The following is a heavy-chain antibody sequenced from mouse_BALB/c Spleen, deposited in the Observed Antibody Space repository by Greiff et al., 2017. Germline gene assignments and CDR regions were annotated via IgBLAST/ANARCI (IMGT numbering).Heavy chain of an antibody. V-gene: IGHV6-6*02. J-gene: IGHJ2*01. CDR1: GFTFSNYW. CDR3: TRRPPFDY. CDR2: IRLKSNNYAT. Sequence: EVMLVESGGGLVQPGGSMKLSCVASGFTFSNYWMNWVRQSPEKGLEWVAEIRLKSNNYATHYAESVKGRFTISRDDSKSSVYLQMNNLRAEDTGIYYCTRRPPFDYWGQGTTLTVSS.